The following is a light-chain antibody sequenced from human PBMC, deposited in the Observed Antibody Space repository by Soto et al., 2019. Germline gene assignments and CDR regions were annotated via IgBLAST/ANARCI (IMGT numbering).Light chain of an antibody. CDR1: SAYSNYA. CDR2: LNSDGSH. CDR3: QTWVTGMV. Sequence: QSVLTQSPSASASLGASVKLTCTLSSAYSNYAIAWHQQQPEKGPRYLMKLNSDGSHTKGDGIPDRFSGSSSGAERYLTISSLHSEDEADYYCQTWVTGMVFGGGTQLTVL. J-gene: IGLJ3*02. V-gene: IGLV4-69*02.